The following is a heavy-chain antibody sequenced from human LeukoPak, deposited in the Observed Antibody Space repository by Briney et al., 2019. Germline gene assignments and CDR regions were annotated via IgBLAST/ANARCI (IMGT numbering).Heavy chain of an antibody. D-gene: IGHD6-13*01. CDR1: GFTFSSYA. J-gene: IGHJ4*02. Sequence: PGGSLRLSCAASGFTFSSYAMSWVRQAPVKGLEWVSAISGSGGSTYYADSVKGRFTISRDNSKNTLYLQMNSLRAEDTAVYYCAKDTYSSPSSFDYWGQGTLVTVSS. CDR3: AKDTYSSPSSFDY. V-gene: IGHV3-23*01. CDR2: ISGSGGST.